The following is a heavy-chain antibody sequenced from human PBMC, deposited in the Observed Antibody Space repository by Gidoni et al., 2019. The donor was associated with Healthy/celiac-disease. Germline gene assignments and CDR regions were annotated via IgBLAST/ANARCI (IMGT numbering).Heavy chain of an antibody. CDR3: ARDRDSSGWGNDAFDI. V-gene: IGHV1-69*01. CDR2: IIPIFGTA. Sequence: QVQLVQSGAEVKKPGSSGKVCCKASGGTFSRYAISWVRQAPGQGLEWMGGIIPIFGTANYAQKFQGRVTITADESTSTAYMELSSLRSEDTAVYYCARDRDSSGWGNDAFDIWGQGTMVTVSS. CDR1: GGTFSRYA. J-gene: IGHJ3*02. D-gene: IGHD6-19*01.